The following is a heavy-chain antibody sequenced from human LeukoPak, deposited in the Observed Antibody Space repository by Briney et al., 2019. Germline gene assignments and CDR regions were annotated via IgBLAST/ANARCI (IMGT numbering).Heavy chain of an antibody. D-gene: IGHD6-13*01. CDR3: ARGAAEGLDR. V-gene: IGHV1-3*04. Sequence: ASVKVSCKASGYTFTSYAMHWVRQAPGQRPEWMGWINTGNGNTKYSQKFQGRVTISRDTSANTAYMEVSSLRSENTAVYYCARGAAEGLDRWGQGTLVTVSS. J-gene: IGHJ5*02. CDR2: INTGNGNT. CDR1: GYTFTSYA.